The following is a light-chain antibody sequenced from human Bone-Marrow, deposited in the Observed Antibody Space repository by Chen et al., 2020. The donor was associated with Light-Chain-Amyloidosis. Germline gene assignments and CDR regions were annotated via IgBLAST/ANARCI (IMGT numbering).Light chain of an antibody. Sequence: SYELTQPPSVSVSPGQTARITCSGDAVPKQYAYWYQQKPGQAPVLVIYKDSERPSGIPERFSGSSSGTTVTLTSSGVQAEDEADYYCQSADSSDLGVFGGGTKLTVL. CDR1: AVPKQY. V-gene: IGLV3-25*03. CDR3: QSADSSDLGV. CDR2: KDS. J-gene: IGLJ3*02.